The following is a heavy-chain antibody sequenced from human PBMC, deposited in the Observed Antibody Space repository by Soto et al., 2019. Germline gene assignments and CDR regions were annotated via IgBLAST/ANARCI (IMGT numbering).Heavy chain of an antibody. Sequence: GESLKISCRTSGYRFTSYWIAWVRQMPGKGLEWMGIIFPSDSDTRYSPSFQGQVTISADRSTSTVFLQWASLKASDTAVYFCARKDKSGYFNWFDPWGQGTMVTVYS. CDR2: IFPSDSDT. D-gene: IGHD3-22*01. CDR1: GYRFTSYW. CDR3: ARKDKSGYFNWFDP. J-gene: IGHJ5*02. V-gene: IGHV5-51*01.